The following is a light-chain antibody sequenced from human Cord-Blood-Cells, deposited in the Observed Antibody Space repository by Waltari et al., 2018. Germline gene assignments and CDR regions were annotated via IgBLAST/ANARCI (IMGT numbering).Light chain of an antibody. V-gene: IGKV1-39*01. CDR1: HSISSY. CDR3: XQSYSTXYT. Sequence: DIQMTQSPSSLXASVGXXVTXTCRASHSISSYLNWYQQKPGKAPKLLIYAASSLQSGVPSRFSGSGSGTDFTLTISSLXPEDFATYYCXQSYSTXYTFGXXTKLEIK. CDR2: AAS. J-gene: IGKJ2*01.